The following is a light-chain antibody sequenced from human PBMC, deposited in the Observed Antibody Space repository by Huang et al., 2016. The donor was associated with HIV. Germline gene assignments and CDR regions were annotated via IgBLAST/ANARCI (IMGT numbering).Light chain of an antibody. CDR1: QSVSSN. CDR2: GAS. Sequence: EIVMTQSPATLSVSPGERATLSCRASQSVSSNLAWYQEKHGQAPRLLIYGASTRATGIPVKFSGSGSGTEFTLTINSLQSEDFAIYYCQQYNNWPPGTFGQGTKVEIK. V-gene: IGKV3-15*01. J-gene: IGKJ1*01. CDR3: QQYNNWPPGT.